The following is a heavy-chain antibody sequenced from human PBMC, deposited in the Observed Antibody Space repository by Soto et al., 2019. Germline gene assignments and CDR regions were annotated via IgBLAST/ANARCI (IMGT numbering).Heavy chain of an antibody. CDR2: IYWDDDK. J-gene: IGHJ5*02. V-gene: IGHV2-5*02. Sequence: QITLKESGPTLVKPTQTLTLTCTFSGFSLSTSGVGVGWIRQPPGKALEWLALIYWDDDKRYSPSLKSRLTNTMDTSKTQLVLTMTNMEPVDTATYYCAHLRLGYCSSTRCYANQWFDPWGQGTLVTVSS. CDR1: GFSLSTSGVG. CDR3: AHLRLGYCSSTRCYANQWFDP. D-gene: IGHD2-2*01.